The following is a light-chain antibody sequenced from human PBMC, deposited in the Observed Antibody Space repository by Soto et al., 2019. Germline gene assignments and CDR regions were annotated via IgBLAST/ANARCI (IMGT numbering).Light chain of an antibody. CDR2: TAS. CDR3: QLRSNWYT. J-gene: IGKJ2*01. Sequence: EMVLTQSPATLSLSPGESATLSCRASQNVGHNFAWYQQKSGQPPRLLIHTASSRATGIPARFSGSGSRTDFTLSISSLEPEDIVIYYCQLRSNWYTFGPGAKLEIK. V-gene: IGKV3-11*01. CDR1: QNVGHN.